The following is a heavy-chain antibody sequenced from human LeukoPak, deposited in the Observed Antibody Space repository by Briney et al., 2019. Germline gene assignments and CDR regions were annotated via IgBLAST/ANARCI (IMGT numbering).Heavy chain of an antibody. CDR3: AREYSSMWYGGWDFQH. CDR1: GYTFNTYG. V-gene: IGHV1-18*04. J-gene: IGHJ1*01. CDR2: ISAYNGDT. Sequence: GASVKVSCKASGYTFNTYGISWVRQAPGQGLEWMGWISAYNGDTNYAQKFQGGVTMTTDTFTSTGYMELRTLRSDDTAVYYCAREYSSMWYGGWDFQHWGQGTLVTVSS. D-gene: IGHD2-2*01.